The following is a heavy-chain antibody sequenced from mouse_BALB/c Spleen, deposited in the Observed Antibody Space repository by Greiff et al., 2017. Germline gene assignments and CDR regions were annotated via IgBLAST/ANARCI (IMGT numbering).Heavy chain of an antibody. CDR2: ISSGSSTI. CDR3: ARNAPPRTAWFAY. Sequence: EVKLVESGGGLVQPGGSRKLSCAASGFTFSSFGMHWVRQAPEKGLEWVAYISSGSSTIYYADTVKGRFTISRDNPKNTLFLQMTSLRSEDTAMYYCARNAPPRTAWFAYWGQGTLVTVSA. V-gene: IGHV5-17*02. CDR1: GFTFSSFG. J-gene: IGHJ3*01. D-gene: IGHD4-1*01.